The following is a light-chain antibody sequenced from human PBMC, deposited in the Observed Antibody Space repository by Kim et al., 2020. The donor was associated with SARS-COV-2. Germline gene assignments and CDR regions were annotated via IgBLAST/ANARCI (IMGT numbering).Light chain of an antibody. J-gene: IGKJ2*01. Sequence: SGTPKEKVTIAFRASQSIGSSLHGYQQKPDQSPKLLIKYVSQSISGVPSRFSGSGSGTDFTLTINSLEAEDAAVYYCHQTNSLRYTFGQGTKLEIK. CDR3: HQTNSLRYT. CDR1: QSIGSS. V-gene: IGKV6D-21*02. CDR2: YVS.